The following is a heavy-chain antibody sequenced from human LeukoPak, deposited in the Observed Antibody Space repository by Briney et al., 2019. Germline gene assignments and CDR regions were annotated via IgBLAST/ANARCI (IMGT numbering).Heavy chain of an antibody. CDR2: ISYDGSNK. V-gene: IGHV3-30-3*01. Sequence: PGGSLRLSCAASGFTFSSYAMHWVRQAPGKGLEWVAVISYDGSNKYYADSVKGRFTISRDNSKNTLYLQMNSLRAEDTAVYYCARDRAVIHAFDIWGQGTMATVSS. D-gene: IGHD3-10*01. J-gene: IGHJ3*02. CDR1: GFTFSSYA. CDR3: ARDRAVIHAFDI.